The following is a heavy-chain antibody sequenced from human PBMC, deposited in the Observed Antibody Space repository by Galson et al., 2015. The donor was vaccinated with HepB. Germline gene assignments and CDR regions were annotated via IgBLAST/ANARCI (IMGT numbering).Heavy chain of an antibody. CDR2: IIPIFGTA. J-gene: IGHJ6*03. D-gene: IGHD2-8*02. V-gene: IGHV1-69*13. Sequence: SVKVSCKASGGTFSSYAISWVRQAPGQGLEWMGGIIPIFGTANYAQKFQGRVTITADESTSTAYMELSSLRSEDTAVYYCARGHCTGGVCYDYLYYYYYMDVWGKGTTVTVSS. CDR3: ARGHCTGGVCYDYLYYYYYMDV. CDR1: GGTFSSYA.